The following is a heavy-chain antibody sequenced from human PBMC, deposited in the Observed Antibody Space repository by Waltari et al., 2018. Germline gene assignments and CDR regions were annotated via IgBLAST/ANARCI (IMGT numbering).Heavy chain of an antibody. J-gene: IGHJ3*02. CDR1: GFTFSSYA. D-gene: IGHD1-26*01. V-gene: IGHV3-30-3*01. CDR3: ARDRGWDGDDAFDI. CDR2: ISYDGSNK. Sequence: QVQLVESGGGVVEPGRSLRLSCAAAGFTFSSYAMHWVRQAPGKGLEWVAVISYDGSNKYYADSVKGRFTISRDNSKNTLYLQMNSLRAEDTAVYYCARDRGWDGDDAFDIWGQGTMVTVSS.